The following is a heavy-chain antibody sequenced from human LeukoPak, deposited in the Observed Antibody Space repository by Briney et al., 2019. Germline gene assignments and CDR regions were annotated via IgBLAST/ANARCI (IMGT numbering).Heavy chain of an antibody. Sequence: GGSLRLSCAASGFTFSSYSMNWVRQAPGKGLEWVSVIYSGGSTYYADSVKGRFTISRDNSKNTLYLQMNSLRAEDTAVYYCAREGRAAAGLDYWGQGTLVTVSS. J-gene: IGHJ4*02. CDR3: AREGRAAAGLDY. D-gene: IGHD6-13*01. V-gene: IGHV3-66*01. CDR1: GFTFSSYS. CDR2: IYSGGST.